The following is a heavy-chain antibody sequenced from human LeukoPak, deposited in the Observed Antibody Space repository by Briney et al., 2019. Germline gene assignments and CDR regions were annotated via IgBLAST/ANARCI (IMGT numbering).Heavy chain of an antibody. CDR1: GYTFTSYG. V-gene: IGHV1-18*01. CDR2: IRACNGNT. Sequence: GASVKVSCKSSGYTFTSYGISWVRQAPGQGLEWMGWIRACNGNTNYAQKFQGRVTMTTDTSTSTAYMELRSLRSDDTAVYYCARVSYCGGDTPENCYYYGMDVWGQGTTVTVSS. J-gene: IGHJ6*02. CDR3: ARVSYCGGDTPENCYYYGMDV. D-gene: IGHD2-21*02.